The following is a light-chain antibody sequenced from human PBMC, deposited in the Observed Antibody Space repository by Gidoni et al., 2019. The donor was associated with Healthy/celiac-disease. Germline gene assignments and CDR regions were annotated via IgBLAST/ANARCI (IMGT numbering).Light chain of an antibody. V-gene: IGKV1-39*01. CDR1: QSISSY. CDR3: QQSYSTPRVT. CDR2: AAS. J-gene: IGKJ5*01. Sequence: DIQMTQSPSSLSASVVDRVTITCRASQSISSYLNWYQQKPGKAPKLQIYAASSLQSGVPSRFSGSGSGTDFTLTISSLQPEDFATYYCQQSYSTPRVTFGQGTRLEIK.